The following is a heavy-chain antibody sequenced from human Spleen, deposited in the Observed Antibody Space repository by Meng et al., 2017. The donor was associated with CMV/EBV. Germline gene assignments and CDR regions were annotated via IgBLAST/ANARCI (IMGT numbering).Heavy chain of an antibody. Sequence: KASGSPLTGHYMHWVRQAPGQGLEWMGWINPKNGDTNYAQKFQGRVTMTRDTSISTAYIELRRLRYDDTAVYYCARDGSGSNDWFDSWGQGTLVTVSS. CDR3: ARDGSGSNDWFDS. J-gene: IGHJ5*01. D-gene: IGHD1-26*01. V-gene: IGHV1-2*02. CDR1: GSPLTGHY. CDR2: INPKNGDT.